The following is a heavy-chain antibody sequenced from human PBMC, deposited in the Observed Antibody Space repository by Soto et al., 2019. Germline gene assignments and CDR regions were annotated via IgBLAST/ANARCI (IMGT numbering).Heavy chain of an antibody. CDR1: GGSFSGYY. CDR3: ARRAGDYETDYYYYYMEV. D-gene: IGHD3-16*01. J-gene: IGHJ6*03. CDR2: INHSGST. Sequence: SETLSLTCAVYGGSFSGYYWSWIRQPPGKGLEWIGEINHSGSTNYNPSLKSRVTISVDTSKNQFSLKLSSVTAADTAAYYCARRAGDYETDYYYYYMEVWGKGTTVTVSS. V-gene: IGHV4-34*01.